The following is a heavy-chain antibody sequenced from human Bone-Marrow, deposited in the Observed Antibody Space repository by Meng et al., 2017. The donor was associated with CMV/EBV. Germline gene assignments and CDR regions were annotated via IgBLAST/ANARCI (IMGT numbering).Heavy chain of an antibody. CDR3: ARGSGYSSGWFYFDY. D-gene: IGHD6-19*01. CDR2: MNPNSGNT. V-gene: IGHV1-8*01. J-gene: IGHJ4*02. CDR1: EYPFTGSD. Sequence: SEYPFTGSDINWVRQATGQGLEWMGWMNPNSGNTGYAQKFQGRVTMTRNTSISTAYMELSSLRSEDTAVYYCARGSGYSSGWFYFDYWGQGTLVTVSS.